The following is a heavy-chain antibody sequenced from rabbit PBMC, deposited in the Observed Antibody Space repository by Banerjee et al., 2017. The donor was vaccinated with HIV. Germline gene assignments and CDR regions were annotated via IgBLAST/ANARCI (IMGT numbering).Heavy chain of an antibody. CDR3: ARDLTGVIGWNFNL. CDR1: GFDLTTYY. D-gene: IGHD1-1*01. Sequence: QLEESGGDLVKPEGSLTLSCKASGFDLTTYYMNWVRQAPGKGLEWIGSIAGDKGRPYDANSVKGRFTISSDNAQNTVFLQMTSLTASDTATYFCARDLTGVIGWNFNLWGPGTIVTVS. J-gene: IGHJ4*01. V-gene: IGHV1S7*01. CDR2: IAGDKGRP.